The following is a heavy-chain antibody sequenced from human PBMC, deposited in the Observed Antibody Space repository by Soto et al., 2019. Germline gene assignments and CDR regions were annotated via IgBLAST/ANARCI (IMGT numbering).Heavy chain of an antibody. Sequence: QVQLVQSGAEMKKPGASVKVSCKASGYIFLNYAIHWVRQAPGQRPEWVGWINAANGNTKYSQKLQGRVTITSDTAASTAYMELRSLRSEDTAQYYCARVPRYSSDIVEVPAVMFEDLFHPLVQGTLVTVSS. V-gene: IGHV1-3*01. CDR2: INAANGNT. CDR1: GYIFLNYA. J-gene: IGHJ5*02. D-gene: IGHD2-2*01. CDR3: ARVPRYSSDIVEVPAVMFEDLFHP.